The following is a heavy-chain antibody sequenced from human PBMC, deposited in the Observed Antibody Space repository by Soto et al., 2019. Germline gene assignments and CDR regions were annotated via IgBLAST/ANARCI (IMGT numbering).Heavy chain of an antibody. D-gene: IGHD5-12*01. J-gene: IGHJ4*02. V-gene: IGHV1-18*01. Sequence: QVQLVQSGAEVKKPGASVKVSCKASGYTFTSYGISWVRQAPGQGLEWMGWISAYNGNTNYAQKLQGRVTTTTDTSTSTAYMELRSLRSDDTAVYYCAREESEYSGYDPSPFDYWGQGTLVTVSS. CDR2: ISAYNGNT. CDR3: AREESEYSGYDPSPFDY. CDR1: GYTFTSYG.